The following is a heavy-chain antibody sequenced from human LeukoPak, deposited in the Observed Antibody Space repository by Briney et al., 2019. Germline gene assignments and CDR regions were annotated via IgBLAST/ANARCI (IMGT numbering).Heavy chain of an antibody. CDR3: AKETVVVIQDV. CDR2: ISGSGGST. D-gene: IGHD3-22*01. CDR1: KFTFGSYA. Sequence: GGSLRLSCAASKFTFGSYAMSWVRQAPGKGLEWVSGISGSGGSTYYADSVKGRFTISRDNSKNTLYLQMNSLRAEDTAVYYRAKETVVVIQDVWGKGTTVTVSS. V-gene: IGHV3-23*01. J-gene: IGHJ6*04.